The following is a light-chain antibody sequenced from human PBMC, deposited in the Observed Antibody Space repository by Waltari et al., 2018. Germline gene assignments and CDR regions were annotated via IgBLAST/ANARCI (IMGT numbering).Light chain of an antibody. CDR2: DVT. J-gene: IGLJ1*01. V-gene: IGLV2-14*03. CDR1: SSDVGGYNY. CDR3: KSFTDQTNPYV. Sequence: QSALAQPASVSGSPGQSITIPCTGTSSDVGGYNYVCWYQQPPGKAPKPMIYDVTKRPPGVSNRFPGSKSGNTASLTHPGLPAEDEADYYCKSFTDQTNPYVLGTGTKVTVL.